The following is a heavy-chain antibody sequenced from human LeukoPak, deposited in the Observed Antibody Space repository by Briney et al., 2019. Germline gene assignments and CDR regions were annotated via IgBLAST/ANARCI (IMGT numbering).Heavy chain of an antibody. CDR2: IYSGGGT. CDR3: AGDQHSYGNFDY. V-gene: IGHV3-53*01. J-gene: IGHJ4*02. D-gene: IGHD5-18*01. Sequence: PGGSLRLSCEPSGLTASGNNLSWARQAQGKGWDGVSVIYSGGGTYYADSVKGRFTISRDNSKNTLYLQMNSLTAEDTAVYYCAGDQHSYGNFDYWGQGTLVTVSS. CDR1: GLTASGNN.